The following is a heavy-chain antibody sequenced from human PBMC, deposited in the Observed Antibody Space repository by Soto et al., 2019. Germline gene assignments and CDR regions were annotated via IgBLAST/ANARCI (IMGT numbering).Heavy chain of an antibody. Sequence: WGSLRLSCAASGFTFFTTDMIFFRHSAGEWLEWVAVISYDGSNKYYADSVKGRFTISRDNSKNTLYLQMNSLRAEDTAVYYCASAAGPTATDAFDIWGQGTMVTVSS. CDR3: ASAAGPTATDAFDI. CDR1: GFTFFTTD. J-gene: IGHJ3*02. V-gene: IGHV3-30-3*01. D-gene: IGHD5-18*01. CDR2: ISYDGSNK.